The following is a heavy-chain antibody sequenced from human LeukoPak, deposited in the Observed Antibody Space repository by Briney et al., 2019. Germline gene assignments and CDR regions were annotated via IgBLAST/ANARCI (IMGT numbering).Heavy chain of an antibody. V-gene: IGHV3-23*01. CDR3: AKVVSYYYDSSLGAFDI. J-gene: IGHJ3*02. CDR2: ISGSGGST. Sequence: GGSLRLSCAASGFTFSSYAMSWVRQAPGKGREWVSAISGSGGSTYYADSVKGWFTISRDNSKNTLYLQMNSLRAKDTAVYYCAKVVSYYYDSSLGAFDIWGQGTMVTVSS. D-gene: IGHD3-22*01. CDR1: GFTFSSYA.